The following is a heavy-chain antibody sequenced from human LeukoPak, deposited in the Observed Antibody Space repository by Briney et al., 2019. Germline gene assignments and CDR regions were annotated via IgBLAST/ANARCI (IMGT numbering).Heavy chain of an antibody. CDR1: GGSISSGSYY. V-gene: IGHV4-61*02. J-gene: IGHJ4*02. Sequence: SQTLSLTCTVSGGSISSGSYYWSWIRQPAGKGLEWIGRIYTSGSTNYNPSLKSRVTISVDTSKNQFSLKLSSVTAADTAVYYCARRAAYSSGFDYWGQGTLVTVSS. CDR2: IYTSGST. CDR3: ARRAAYSSGFDY. D-gene: IGHD6-19*01.